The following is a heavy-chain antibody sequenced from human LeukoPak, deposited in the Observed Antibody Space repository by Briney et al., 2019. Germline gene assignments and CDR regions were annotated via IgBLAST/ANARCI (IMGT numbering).Heavy chain of an antibody. V-gene: IGHV3-48*02. CDR1: GFSVSSFD. Sequence: GGSLRLSCVVSGFSVSSFDMNWFRQAPGKGLEWVSYISRSSYNTYYADSVKGRFTIFRDNAENSVHLQMDSLRDEDTAVYYCARDRSSGYTYVSDYWGQGTLVTVSS. J-gene: IGHJ4*02. D-gene: IGHD5-18*01. CDR2: ISRSSYNT. CDR3: ARDRSSGYTYVSDY.